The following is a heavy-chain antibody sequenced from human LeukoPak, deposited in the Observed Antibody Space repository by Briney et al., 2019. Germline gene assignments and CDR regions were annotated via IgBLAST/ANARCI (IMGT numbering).Heavy chain of an antibody. D-gene: IGHD7-27*01. CDR3: ARGTGETYCYYYMDV. V-gene: IGHV4-59*01. Sequence: SETLSLTCTVAGGSFSSYYWNWIRQPPGKGLEWIGYIYYRGSTDYNPSLASRVTISMDTSKDQFSLRLSSVTAAVTAVYYCARGTGETYCYYYMDVWGKGTTVTVSS. CDR2: IYYRGST. J-gene: IGHJ6*03. CDR1: GGSFSSYY.